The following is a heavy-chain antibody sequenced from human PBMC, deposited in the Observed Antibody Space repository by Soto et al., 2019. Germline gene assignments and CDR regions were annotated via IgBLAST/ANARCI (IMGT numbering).Heavy chain of an antibody. Sequence: QVQLVQSGAEVKKPGSSVKVSCKASGGTFGSCAISWVRQAPGQGLEWLGGIIPIPGTANYAQKFQGRVTIAADESTSTAYMELSSLRSEEKAVYYCARSQGSSTSLAIYYYYYYGMDVWGHGTTVTVSS. CDR3: ARSQGSSTSLAIYYYYYYGMDV. CDR2: IIPIPGTA. V-gene: IGHV1-69*01. D-gene: IGHD2-2*01. J-gene: IGHJ6*02. CDR1: GGTFGSCA.